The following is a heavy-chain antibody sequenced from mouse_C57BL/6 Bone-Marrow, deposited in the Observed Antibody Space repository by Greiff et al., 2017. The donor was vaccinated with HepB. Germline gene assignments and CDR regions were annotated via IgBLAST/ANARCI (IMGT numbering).Heavy chain of an antibody. CDR2: INPGSGGT. Sequence: QVQLKQSGAELVRPGTSVKVSCKASGYAFTNYLIEWVKQRPGQGLEWIGVINPGSGGTNYNEKFKGKATLTADKSSSTAYMQLSSLTSEDSAVYFCARSLLPHAMDYWGQGTSVTVSS. V-gene: IGHV1-54*01. D-gene: IGHD2-10*01. CDR3: ARSLLPHAMDY. J-gene: IGHJ4*01. CDR1: GYAFTNYL.